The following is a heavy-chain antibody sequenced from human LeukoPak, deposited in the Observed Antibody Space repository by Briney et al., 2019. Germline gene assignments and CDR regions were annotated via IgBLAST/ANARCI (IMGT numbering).Heavy chain of an antibody. Sequence: PSETLSLTCTVSGGSIRSYYWSWIRQPPGKGLEWIGFIYYSGATKYNPSLESRVTVSLDTSKNQFSLRLNSVTAADTAVYYCAGRVAVPGSYYFDYWSQGTLVTVSS. CDR3: AGRVAVPGSYYFDY. D-gene: IGHD2-15*01. J-gene: IGHJ4*02. V-gene: IGHV4-59*08. CDR2: IYYSGAT. CDR1: GGSIRSYY.